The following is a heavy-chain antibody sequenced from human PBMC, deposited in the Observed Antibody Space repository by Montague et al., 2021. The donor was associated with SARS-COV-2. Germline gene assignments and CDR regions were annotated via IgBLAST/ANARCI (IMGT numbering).Heavy chain of an antibody. J-gene: IGHJ6*02. D-gene: IGHD4-11*01. CDR2: IYHSGST. CDR3: ARDDYTPGDYYYYYGMDV. CDR1: GYSISSGYY. V-gene: IGHV4-38-2*02. Sequence: SETLSLTCTVSGYSISSGYYWCWIRQPPGKGLEWIGSIYHSGSTYYNPSLKSRVTISVDTSKNQFSLKQSSVTAADTAVYYCARDDYTPGDYYYYYGMDVWGQGTTVTVSS.